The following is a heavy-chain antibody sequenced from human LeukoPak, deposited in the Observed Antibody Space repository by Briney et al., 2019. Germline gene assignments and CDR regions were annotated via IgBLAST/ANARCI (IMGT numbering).Heavy chain of an antibody. CDR1: GYTFTGYY. V-gene: IGHV1-2*02. CDR3: ARGFQGYQLPFRASDI. D-gene: IGHD2-2*01. CDR2: INPNSGGT. J-gene: IGHJ3*02. Sequence: ASVKVSCKASGYTFTGYYMHWVRQAPGQGLEWMGWINPNSGGTNYAQKFQGRVTMTRDTSISTAYMELSRLRSDDTAVYYCARGFQGYQLPFRASDIWGQGTMVTVSS.